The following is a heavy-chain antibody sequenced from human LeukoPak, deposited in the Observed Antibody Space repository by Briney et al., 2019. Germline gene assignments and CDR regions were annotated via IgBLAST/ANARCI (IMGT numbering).Heavy chain of an antibody. J-gene: IGHJ3*02. D-gene: IGHD4-17*01. CDR3: ARARTTVTAVDAFDI. CDR2: IYTGGKT. CDR1: GGSTSTYY. Sequence: PSETLSLTCTVSGGSTSTYYWSWIRQPAGKGLEWIGRIYTGGKTSFNPSLKSRVTMSVDTSKNQFSLRLSSVTAADTAVYYCARARTTVTAVDAFDIWGERAMVTVSS. V-gene: IGHV4-4*07.